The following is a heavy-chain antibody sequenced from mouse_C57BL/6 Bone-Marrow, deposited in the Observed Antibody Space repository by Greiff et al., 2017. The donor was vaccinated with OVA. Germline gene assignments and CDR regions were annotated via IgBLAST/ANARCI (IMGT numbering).Heavy chain of an antibody. V-gene: IGHV2-2*01. CDR3: ARVRYGNCLAY. CDR2: IWSGGST. CDR1: GFSLTSYG. J-gene: IGHJ3*01. Sequence: QVQLKQSGPGLVQPSQSLSITCTVSGFSLTSYGVHWVRQSPGKGLEWLGVIWSGGSTDYNAAFISRLSISKDNSKSQVFFKMNSLQADDTAIYYCARVRYGNCLAYWGQGTLVTVSA. D-gene: IGHD2-10*02.